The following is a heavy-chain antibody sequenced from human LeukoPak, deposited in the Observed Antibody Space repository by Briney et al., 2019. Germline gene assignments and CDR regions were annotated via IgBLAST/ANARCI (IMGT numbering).Heavy chain of an antibody. Sequence: GGSLRLSCAASGFTVGTNSMSWVRQSPGKGLEWVSVIYSGGSTYYADSVNGRFTISRDNSRNTLLLQVNSLRAEDTALYYCASAREYCGSAECYEYFQRWGQGTLVTVSS. V-gene: IGHV3-53*01. J-gene: IGHJ1*01. CDR1: GFTVGTNS. CDR2: IYSGGST. D-gene: IGHD2-21*01. CDR3: ASAREYCGSAECYEYFQR.